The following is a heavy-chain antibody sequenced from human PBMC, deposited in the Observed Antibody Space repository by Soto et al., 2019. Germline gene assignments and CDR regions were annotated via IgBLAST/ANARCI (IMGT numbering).Heavy chain of an antibody. J-gene: IGHJ4*02. CDR3: ARGWEPPTYYIDY. V-gene: IGHV4-31*02. D-gene: IGHD1-1*01. CDR1: DGSISSGGYY. Sequence: QVQLQESGPGLVKPSQILSLTCTVSDGSISSGGYYWSWIRQHPGKGLEWIGYIYYSGSTYYNPSLKSRVTISVDTSKNQFSLKLSSVTAADTDVYYCARGWEPPTYYIDYWGQGTLVTVSS. CDR2: IYYSGST.